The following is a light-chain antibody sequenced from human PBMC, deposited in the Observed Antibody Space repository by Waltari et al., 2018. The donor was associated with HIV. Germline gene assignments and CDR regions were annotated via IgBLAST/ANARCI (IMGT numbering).Light chain of an antibody. J-gene: IGLJ3*02. CDR3: NSYTSISTWV. Sequence: QSALTQPASVSGSPGQSITISCTGSSSDVGRYSYVSWYQQHPGKAPKLIIYAVNYRPSGVSNRFSGSKSGNTASLTISGLQAEDEADYYCNSYTSISTWVFGGGTKLTVL. CDR2: AVN. CDR1: SSDVGRYSY. V-gene: IGLV2-14*01.